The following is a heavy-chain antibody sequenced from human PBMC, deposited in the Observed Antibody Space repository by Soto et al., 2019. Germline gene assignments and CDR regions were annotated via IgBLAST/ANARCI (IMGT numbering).Heavy chain of an antibody. CDR3: AKDPSKVGATSLDY. Sequence: GGSLRLSCAAPGFTFSSYAMSWVRQAPGKGLEWVSAISGSGGSTYYADSVKGRFTISRDNSKNTLYLQMNSLRAEDTAVYYCAKDPSKVGATSLDYWGQGTLVTVSS. CDR2: ISGSGGST. J-gene: IGHJ4*02. D-gene: IGHD1-26*01. V-gene: IGHV3-23*01. CDR1: GFTFSSYA.